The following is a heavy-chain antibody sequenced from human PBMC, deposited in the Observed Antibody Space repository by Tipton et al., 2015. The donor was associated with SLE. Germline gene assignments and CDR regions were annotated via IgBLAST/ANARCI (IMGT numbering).Heavy chain of an antibody. V-gene: IGHV4-59*01. J-gene: IGHJ5*02. Sequence: TLSLTCTVSGGSISSYYWSWIRQPPGKGLEWIGYIYYSGSTNYNPSLESRVTLSLDTSKNQFSLRLSSVTPADTAVYYCATACTGTSCHNNWFDPWGQGILVTVSS. CDR3: ATACTGTSCHNNWFDP. CDR2: IYYSGST. D-gene: IGHD2-2*02. CDR1: GGSISSYY.